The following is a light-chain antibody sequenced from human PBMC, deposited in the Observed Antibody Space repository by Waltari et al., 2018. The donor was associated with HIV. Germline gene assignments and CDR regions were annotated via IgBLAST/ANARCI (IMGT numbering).Light chain of an antibody. CDR1: RTLAGK. CDR2: DAS. J-gene: IGKJ2*01. Sequence: IIMTQTPATLSVSPGERVTLSCRAGRTLAGKLAWYHQRPGQPPRLLIYDASTRAAGIPDRFSGSGSETYFTLTISSLQSEDFSLYYCHQYNDWPTYGQGTTLQIK. V-gene: IGKV3-15*01. CDR3: HQYNDWPT.